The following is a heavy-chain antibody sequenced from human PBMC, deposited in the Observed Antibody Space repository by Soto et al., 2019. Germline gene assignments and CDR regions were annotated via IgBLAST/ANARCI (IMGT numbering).Heavy chain of an antibody. D-gene: IGHD6-19*01. Sequence: SVKVSCKASGGTFSSYAISWVRQAPGQGLEWMGGIIPIFGTANYAQKFQGRVTITADESTSTAYMELSSLSSEDTAVYYCARSGVDGTVYYYYGMDVWGQGTTVTVSS. J-gene: IGHJ6*02. CDR2: IIPIFGTA. V-gene: IGHV1-69*13. CDR3: ARSGVDGTVYYYYGMDV. CDR1: GGTFSSYA.